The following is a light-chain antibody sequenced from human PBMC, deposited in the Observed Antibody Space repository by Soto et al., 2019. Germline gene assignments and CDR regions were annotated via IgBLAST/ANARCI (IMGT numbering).Light chain of an antibody. CDR2: GAS. J-gene: IGKJ2*01. CDR1: RSLLYIPNNKIY. Sequence: DIGMIQSPESLAVSLGERASINCKSSRSLLYIPNNKIYLAWYQQKPGQPPQLLIHGASIRESGVPDRFSGSGSGTDLSLTITILQAEDVAVYYCQQYYFTPFTFGQWTKLEIK. CDR3: QQYYFTPFT. V-gene: IGKV4-1*01.